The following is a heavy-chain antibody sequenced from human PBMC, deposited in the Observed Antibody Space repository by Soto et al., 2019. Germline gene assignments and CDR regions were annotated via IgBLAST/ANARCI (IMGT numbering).Heavy chain of an antibody. J-gene: IGHJ6*03. V-gene: IGHV3-21*01. D-gene: IGHD3-3*01. CDR1: GIPFTSTY. CDR2: ISRNGNYI. CDR3: ARVFGVSSRPRGYYYYYMDV. Sequence: GGSLRLSCETSGIPFTSTYMNWVRQAPGKGLEWVSSISRNGNYIYYADSVKGRFTISRDNAENSLYLQMNSLRAEDTAVYYCARVFGVSSRPRGYYYYYMDVWGKGTTVTVSS.